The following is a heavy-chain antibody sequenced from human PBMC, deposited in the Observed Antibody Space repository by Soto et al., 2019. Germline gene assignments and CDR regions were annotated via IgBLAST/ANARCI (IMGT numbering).Heavy chain of an antibody. J-gene: IGHJ6*02. D-gene: IGHD4-17*01. CDR1: GFSFSNYG. Sequence: GSLRLSCAASGFSFSNYGLHWVRQAPGKGLEWVAVISYDGSNKYYADSVKGRFTISRDISKNTLYVQMNSLRAEDTAVYYCAKDLATVTTRVRYHYYAMDVWGQGTTVTVSS. CDR2: ISYDGSNK. CDR3: AKDLATVTTRVRYHYYAMDV. V-gene: IGHV3-30*18.